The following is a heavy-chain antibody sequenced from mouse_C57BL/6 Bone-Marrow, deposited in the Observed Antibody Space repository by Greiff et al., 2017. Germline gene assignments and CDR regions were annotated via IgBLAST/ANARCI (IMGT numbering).Heavy chain of an antibody. CDR3: ARLGLRQFAY. J-gene: IGHJ3*01. D-gene: IGHD2-4*01. CDR1: GFTFSSYG. Sequence: DVKFVESGGDLVKPGGSLKLSCAASGFTFSSYGMSWVRQTPDKRLAWVATISSGGSYTYYPDSVKGRFTISRDNAKNTLYLQMSSLKSEDTAMYYCARLGLRQFAYWGQGTLVTVSA. CDR2: ISSGGSYT. V-gene: IGHV5-6*02.